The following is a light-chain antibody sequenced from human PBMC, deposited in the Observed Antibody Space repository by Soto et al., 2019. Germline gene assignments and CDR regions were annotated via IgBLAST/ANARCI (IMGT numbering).Light chain of an antibody. Sequence: EIVMTQSPATLSVSPGERATLSCRASQGVSSNLAWFQQKPGQAPRLLIYEASTRATNIPARFSGSGSGTEFTLTISSLQSEDFAVYYCQQYNNWPPITFGQGTRLEIK. CDR2: EAS. CDR3: QQYNNWPPIT. CDR1: QGVSSN. J-gene: IGKJ5*01. V-gene: IGKV3-15*01.